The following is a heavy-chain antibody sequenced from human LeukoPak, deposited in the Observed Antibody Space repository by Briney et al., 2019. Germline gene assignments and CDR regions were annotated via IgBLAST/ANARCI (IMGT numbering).Heavy chain of an antibody. CDR2: ISAYNCNT. CDR3: ARDPVHCSSTSCRKSYYYYYYMDV. Sequence: ASVKVSFKASGYTFTSYGISGVRQAPGQGREWMGWISAYNCNTNYAQKLQGRVTMTTDTSTSTAYMELRSLRSDDTAVYYCARDPVHCSSTSCRKSYYYYYYMDVWGKGTTVTISS. CDR1: GYTFTSYG. V-gene: IGHV1-18*01. J-gene: IGHJ6*03. D-gene: IGHD2-2*01.